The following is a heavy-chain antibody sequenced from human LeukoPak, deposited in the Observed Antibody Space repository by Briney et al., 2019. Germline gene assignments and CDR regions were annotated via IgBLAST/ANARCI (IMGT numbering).Heavy chain of an antibody. CDR3: ARASNYDTSGYYFYWYFDL. V-gene: IGHV4-59*01. D-gene: IGHD3-22*01. CDR2: VYYSGST. J-gene: IGHJ2*01. Sequence: PSETLSLTCTISGAFGGSISSYYWSWIRQPPGKGLEWIGYVYYSGSTNYNPSLKSRVTISIDTSKTQFSLKLNSVTAADTAVYYCARASNYDTSGYYFYWYFDLRGRGTLVTVSS. CDR1: GAFGGSISSYY.